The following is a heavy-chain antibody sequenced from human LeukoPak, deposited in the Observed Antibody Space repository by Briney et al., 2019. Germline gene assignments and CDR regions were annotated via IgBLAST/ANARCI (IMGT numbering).Heavy chain of an antibody. J-gene: IGHJ4*02. CDR1: GFTFGSYW. Sequence: GGSLRLACAASGFTFGSYWMTWMRQTPGKGLEWVANIKTDGSETYYLDSVKGRFTVSRDNAKNSLFLQMNSLRAEDTAIYYCVRDYVWGTSESDYWGQGILVTVSS. D-gene: IGHD3-16*01. CDR3: VRDYVWGTSESDY. CDR2: IKTDGSET. V-gene: IGHV3-7*01.